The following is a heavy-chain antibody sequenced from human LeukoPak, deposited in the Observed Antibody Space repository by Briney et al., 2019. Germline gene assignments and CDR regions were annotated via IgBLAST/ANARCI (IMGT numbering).Heavy chain of an antibody. CDR3: ARGTSGSSWSPYYYYYGMDV. CDR1: GYTFTSYA. CDR2: INAGNGNT. V-gene: IGHV1-3*01. Sequence: ASVKVSCKASGYTFTSYAMHWVRQAPGQRLEWMGWINAGNGNTKYSQKFQGRVTITRDTSASTAYMELSSLRSEDTAVYYCARGTSGSSWSPYYYYYGMDVWGKGTTVTVSS. J-gene: IGHJ6*04. D-gene: IGHD6-13*01.